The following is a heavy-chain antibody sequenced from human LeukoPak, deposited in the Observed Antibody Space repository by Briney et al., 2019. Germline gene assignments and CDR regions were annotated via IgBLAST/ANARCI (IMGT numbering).Heavy chain of an antibody. D-gene: IGHD3-22*01. Sequence: ASVKVSCKASGYTFTSYGISWVRQAPGQGLEWMGWISAYNGNTNYAQKLQGRVTMTTDTSTSTAYMELRSLRSDDTAVYYCARVRRGAYYYDSSGYMSWFDPWGQGTLVTVSS. J-gene: IGHJ5*02. CDR1: GYTFTSYG. V-gene: IGHV1-18*01. CDR3: ARVRRGAYYYDSSGYMSWFDP. CDR2: ISAYNGNT.